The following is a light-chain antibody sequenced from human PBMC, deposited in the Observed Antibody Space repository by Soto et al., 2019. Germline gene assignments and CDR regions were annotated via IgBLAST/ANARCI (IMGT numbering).Light chain of an antibody. CDR2: KVS. Sequence: EVVMPQSPLSLPVPLGQPASISCRPNQSLVYSDGSAYFSWFQQRPRRSPPRLIYKVSNRDSGVPARCSGSGSGTDVALKISRGEAEDVGVHYCMQGTRCPITFGQGTRLEIK. J-gene: IGKJ5*01. V-gene: IGKV2-30*01. CDR1: QSLVYSDGSAY. CDR3: MQGTRCPIT.